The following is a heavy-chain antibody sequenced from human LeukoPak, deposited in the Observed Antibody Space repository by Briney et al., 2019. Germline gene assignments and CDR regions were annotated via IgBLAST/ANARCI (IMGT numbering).Heavy chain of an antibody. CDR3: ARVTVLIPGAKIWFDP. Sequence: GASVKVSCKASGGTFSSYAISWVRQAPGQGLEWMGRIIPILGIANYAQKFQGRVTITADKSTSTAYMELSSLRSEDTAVYYCARVTVLIPGAKIWFDPWGQGTLVTVSS. CDR1: GGTFSSYA. J-gene: IGHJ5*02. CDR2: IIPILGIA. D-gene: IGHD2-2*01. V-gene: IGHV1-69*04.